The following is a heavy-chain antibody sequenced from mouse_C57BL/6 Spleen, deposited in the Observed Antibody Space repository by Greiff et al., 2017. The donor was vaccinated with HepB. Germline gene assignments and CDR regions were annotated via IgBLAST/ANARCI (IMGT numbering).Heavy chain of an antibody. V-gene: IGHV5-16*01. J-gene: IGHJ1*03. CDR2: INYDGSST. D-gene: IGHD1-1*01. CDR3: ARDGSSSYWYFDV. CDR1: GFTFSDYY. Sequence: EVQRVESEGGLVQPGSSMKLSCTASGFTFSDYYMAWVRQVPEKGLEWVANINYDGSSTYYLDSLKSRFIISRDNAKNILYLQMSSLKSEDTATYYCARDGSSSYWYFDVWGTGTTVTVSS.